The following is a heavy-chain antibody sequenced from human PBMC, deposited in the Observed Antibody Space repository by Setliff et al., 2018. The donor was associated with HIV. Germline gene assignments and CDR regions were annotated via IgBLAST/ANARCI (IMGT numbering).Heavy chain of an antibody. V-gene: IGHV4-39*01. CDR2: IDYSGTT. D-gene: IGHD2-21*02. J-gene: IGHJ4*02. Sequence: SETLSLTCIVSGGSFSSSSYSWGWIRLPPGKGLEWIGSIDYSGTTYYNPSLKSRATISVDTSQNQFSLRLSSVTAADTAVYHCARFVLAWFDFSTGAVEVTDPYAFDFWGQGILVTVSS. CDR1: GGSFSSSSYS. CDR3: ARFVLAWFDFSTGAVEVTDPYAFDF.